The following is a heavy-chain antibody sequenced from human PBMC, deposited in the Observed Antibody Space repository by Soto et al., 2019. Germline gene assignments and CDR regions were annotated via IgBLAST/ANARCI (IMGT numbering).Heavy chain of an antibody. CDR3: ARDRECSGGTCYNYFDY. D-gene: IGHD2-15*01. Sequence: LSLTCTVSGGSISSGGYYWSWIRQHPGKGLEWIGYIYYSGSTYYNPSLKSRVTISVDTSKNQFSLKLSSVTAADTAVYYCARDRECSGGTCYNYFDYWGQGTLVTVSS. J-gene: IGHJ4*02. CDR2: IYYSGST. CDR1: GGSISSGGYY. V-gene: IGHV4-31*03.